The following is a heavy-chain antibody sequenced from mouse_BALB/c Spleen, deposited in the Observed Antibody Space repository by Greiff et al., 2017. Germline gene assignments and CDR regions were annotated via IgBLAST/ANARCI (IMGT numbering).Heavy chain of an antibody. CDR1: GFSLTSYG. V-gene: IGHV2-6-2*01. CDR3: ARQSYGNYVPHAMDY. CDR2: IWSDGST. Sequence: QVQLQQSGPDLVAPSQSLSITCPVSGFSLTSYGVNWVRQPPGKGLEWLVVIWSDGSTTYNSALKSRLSISKDNSKSHVFLKMNSLQTDDTAMYYCARQSYGNYVPHAMDYWGQGTSVTVSA. J-gene: IGHJ4*01. D-gene: IGHD2-1*01.